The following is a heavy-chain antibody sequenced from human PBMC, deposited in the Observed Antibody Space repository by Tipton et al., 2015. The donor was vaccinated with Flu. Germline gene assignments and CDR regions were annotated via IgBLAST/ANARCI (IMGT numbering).Heavy chain of an antibody. CDR3: ARRDYSNYVSEPKNSFDP. Sequence: LRLSCSVSGDSIGSDYFWGWIRQPPGKGLEWIGNVHQTGTSYYNPSLRGRVIITVDRRKNHFSLRLTSVTAADTAVYYCARRDYSNYVSEPKNSFDPWGQGILVTVSS. CDR1: GDSIGSDYF. J-gene: IGHJ5*02. CDR2: VHQTGTS. D-gene: IGHD4-11*01. V-gene: IGHV4-38-2*01.